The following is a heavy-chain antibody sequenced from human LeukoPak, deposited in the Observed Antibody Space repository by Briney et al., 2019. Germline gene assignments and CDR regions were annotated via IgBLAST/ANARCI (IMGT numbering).Heavy chain of an antibody. CDR1: GGSFSGYY. CDR2: INHSGST. CDR3: AREVRTAYCSGGSCLDFDY. J-gene: IGHJ4*02. V-gene: IGHV4-34*01. D-gene: IGHD2-15*01. Sequence: SETLSLSCAVYGGSFSGYYWSWIRQPPGKGLEWIGEINHSGSTNYNPSLKSRVTISVDTSKSQFSLKLSSVTAADTAVYYCAREVRTAYCSGGSCLDFDYWGQGTLVTVSS.